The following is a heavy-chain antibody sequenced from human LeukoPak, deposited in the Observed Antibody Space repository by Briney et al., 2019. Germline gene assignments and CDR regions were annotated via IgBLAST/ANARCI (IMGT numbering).Heavy chain of an antibody. J-gene: IGHJ4*02. CDR2: ISSSSSYI. V-gene: IGHV3-21*01. Sequence: GGSLRLSCAASGFSFSDAWMNWVRQAPGKGLEWVSSISSSSSYIYYADSVKGRFTISRDNAKNSLYLQMNSLRAEDTAVYYCARDYYGSGSYHDYWGQGTLVTVSS. D-gene: IGHD3-10*01. CDR3: ARDYYGSGSYHDY. CDR1: GFSFSDAW.